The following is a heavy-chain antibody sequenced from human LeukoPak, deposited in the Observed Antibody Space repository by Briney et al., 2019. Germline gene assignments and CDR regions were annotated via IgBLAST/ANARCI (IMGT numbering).Heavy chain of an antibody. Sequence: GGSLRLSCAASGFTFSTYGMHWVRQAPGKGLEWVAFIRYDGSNKYYADSVKGRFTISRDNSKNTLYLQINSLRAEDTAVYYCAKVIGWLRFHYFDYWGQGTLVTVSS. CDR3: AKVIGWLRFHYFDY. CDR1: GFTFSTYG. V-gene: IGHV3-30*02. J-gene: IGHJ4*02. CDR2: IRYDGSNK. D-gene: IGHD5-12*01.